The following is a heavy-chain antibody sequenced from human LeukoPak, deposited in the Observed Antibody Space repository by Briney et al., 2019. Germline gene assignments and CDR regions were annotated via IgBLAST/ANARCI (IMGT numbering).Heavy chain of an antibody. CDR2: VKGDGSFT. V-gene: IGHV3-74*01. D-gene: IGHD5-24*01. CDR1: GFTFRNYW. CDR3: VRDGDDYNFDY. J-gene: IGHJ4*02. Sequence: GGSLRLSCAASGFTFRNYWMHWVRHAPGKGLVWVSRVKGDGSFTDYADSVKGRFTISRDNAKNTLYLQTYSLRAEDTAAYYCVRDGDDYNFDYWGQGSLVTVSS.